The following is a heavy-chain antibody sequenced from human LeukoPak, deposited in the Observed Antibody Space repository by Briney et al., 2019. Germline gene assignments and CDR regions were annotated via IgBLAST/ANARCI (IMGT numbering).Heavy chain of an antibody. J-gene: IGHJ4*02. D-gene: IGHD4-17*01. CDR3: ARDRYGAYDFDS. V-gene: IGHV3-21*01. Sequence: GGSLRLSCAASGFTFSTYSMNWVRQAPGKGLEWGSSITSGSYIYYADSLKGLFTISRDNAKNSLYLQINSLRVEDTAIYYCARDRYGAYDFDSWGQGTLVTVSS. CDR1: GFTFSTYS. CDR2: ITSGSYI.